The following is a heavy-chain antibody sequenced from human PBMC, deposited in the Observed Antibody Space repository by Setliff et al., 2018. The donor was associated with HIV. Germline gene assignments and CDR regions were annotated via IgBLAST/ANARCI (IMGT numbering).Heavy chain of an antibody. V-gene: IGHV3-7*01. D-gene: IGHD3-22*01. J-gene: IGHJ4*02. CDR3: ARDSHYSDSSGYAY. CDR2: IKQDGSGK. Sequence: GGSLRLSCVASGFTFSSNWLSWVRQAPGKGLEWVANIKQDGSGKYYVDSVKGRFTISRDSSKNTLYLQMNSLRAEDTAVYYCARDSHYSDSSGYAYWGQGTLVTVSS. CDR1: GFTFSSNW.